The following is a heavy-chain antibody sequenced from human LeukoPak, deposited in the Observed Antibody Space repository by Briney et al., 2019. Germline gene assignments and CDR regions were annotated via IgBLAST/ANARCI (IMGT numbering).Heavy chain of an antibody. CDR3: ARSLPYYVNGMDV. D-gene: IGHD1-26*01. CDR1: GGSISSGDYY. J-gene: IGHJ6*02. CDR2: IYYSGST. V-gene: IGHV4-30-4*01. Sequence: SETLSLTCTVSGGSISSGDYYWSWIRQPPGKGLEWIGYIYYSGSTYYNPSLKSRVTISVDTSKNQFSLKLSSVTAADTAVYYCARSLPYYVNGMDVWGQGTTVTVSS.